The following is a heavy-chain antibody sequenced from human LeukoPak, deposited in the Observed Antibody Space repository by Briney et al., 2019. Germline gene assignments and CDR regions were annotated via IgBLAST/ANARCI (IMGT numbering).Heavy chain of an antibody. CDR1: GGSFSVYY. D-gene: IGHD2-2*01. Sequence: SETLSLTCAVYGGSFSVYYCSWIRQPPGKGLEWIGEINHSGSTNYNPSLKSRVTISVDTSKNQFSLKLSSVTAADTAVYYCASRELIGYCSSTSCRNDNYFDYWGQGTLVTVSS. V-gene: IGHV4-34*01. CDR2: INHSGST. J-gene: IGHJ4*02. CDR3: ASRELIGYCSSTSCRNDNYFDY.